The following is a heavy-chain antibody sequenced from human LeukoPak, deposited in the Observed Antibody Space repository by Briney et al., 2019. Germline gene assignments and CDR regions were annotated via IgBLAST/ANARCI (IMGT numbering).Heavy chain of an antibody. Sequence: HPGGSLRLSCAASRFTFSNYWMSWVRQAPGKGLEWVANINQDGGEKYYVDSVKGRFTISRDNAKNSLYLQMGSLRAEDTAVYYCASGPSYSSSWYPGYYYMDVWGKGTTVTVSS. CDR1: RFTFSNYW. CDR2: INQDGGEK. CDR3: ASGPSYSSSWYPGYYYMDV. J-gene: IGHJ6*03. D-gene: IGHD6-13*01. V-gene: IGHV3-7*01.